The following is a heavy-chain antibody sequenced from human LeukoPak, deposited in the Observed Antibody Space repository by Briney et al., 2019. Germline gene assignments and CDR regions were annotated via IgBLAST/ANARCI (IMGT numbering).Heavy chain of an antibody. J-gene: IGHJ4*02. CDR3: ASTSIIRGYDHDQYY. D-gene: IGHD5-12*01. CDR2: IHSDGAT. Sequence: GGSLRLSCAASGFTFSSYTMSWVRQAPGKGLAWVSVIHSDGATHYADSVKGRFTISRDTSKNTLYLQMNSLRAEDTAVYYCASTSIIRGYDHDQYYWGQGTLVTVSS. CDR1: GFTFSSYT. V-gene: IGHV3-53*01.